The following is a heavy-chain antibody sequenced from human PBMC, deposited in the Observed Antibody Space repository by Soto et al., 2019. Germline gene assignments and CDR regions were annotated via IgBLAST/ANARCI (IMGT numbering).Heavy chain of an antibody. CDR2: IIPIFGTA. J-gene: IGHJ5*02. Sequence: QVQLVQSGAEVKKPGSSVKVSCKASGGTFSSYAISWVRQAPGQGLEWMGGIIPIFGTANYAQKFQGRVTITADESTSTAYMGLSSLRSEDTAVYYCARGRDGYMWNWFDPWGQGTLVTVSS. CDR3: ARGRDGYMWNWFDP. CDR1: GGTFSSYA. V-gene: IGHV1-69*12. D-gene: IGHD2-21*01.